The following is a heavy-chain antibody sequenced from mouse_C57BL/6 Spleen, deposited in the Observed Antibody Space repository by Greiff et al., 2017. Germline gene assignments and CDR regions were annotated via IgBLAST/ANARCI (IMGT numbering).Heavy chain of an antibody. CDR3: TRSTTVVATGRFDY. CDR2: IDPETGGT. V-gene: IGHV1-15*01. J-gene: IGHJ2*01. D-gene: IGHD1-1*01. CDR1: GYTFTDYE. Sequence: QVQLQQSGAELVRPGASVTLSCKASGYTFTDYEMHWVKQTPVHGLEWIGAIDPETGGTAYNQKFKGKAILTADKSSSTAYMELRSLTSEDSAVYYCTRSTTVVATGRFDYWGQGTTLTVSS.